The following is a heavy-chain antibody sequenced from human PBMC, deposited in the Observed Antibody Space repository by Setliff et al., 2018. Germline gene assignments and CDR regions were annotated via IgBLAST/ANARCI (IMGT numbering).Heavy chain of an antibody. D-gene: IGHD5-12*01. CDR1: GGTFRSYG. CDR2: TIPMFGSA. J-gene: IGHJ6*03. V-gene: IGHV1-69*05. Sequence: ASVKVSCKASGGTFRSYGISWVRQAPGQGLEWMGGTIPMFGSANYAQKFQGRVTIITDEFTGTAYMELSSLRTEDTAVYYCAREGVDIRSSTDNRYYMDVWGKGTTVTVSS. CDR3: AREGVDIRSSTDNRYYMDV.